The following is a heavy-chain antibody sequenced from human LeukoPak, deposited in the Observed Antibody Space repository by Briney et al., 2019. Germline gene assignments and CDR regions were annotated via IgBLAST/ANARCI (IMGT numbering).Heavy chain of an antibody. CDR3: ARVPVNIWENWFDP. CDR2: IYYSGSP. D-gene: IGHD1-26*01. J-gene: IGHJ5*02. V-gene: IGHV4-39*07. CDR1: GGSISSSSYS. Sequence: SETLSLTCTVSGGSISSSSYSWGWIRQPPGTALEWIGSIYYSGSPYYNPSLKSRVTISVDTSKNQFSLKLSSVTAADTAVYYCARVPVNIWENWFDPWGQGTLVTVSS.